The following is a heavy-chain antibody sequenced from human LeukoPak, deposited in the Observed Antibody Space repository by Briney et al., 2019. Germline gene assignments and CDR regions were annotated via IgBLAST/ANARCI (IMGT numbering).Heavy chain of an antibody. V-gene: IGHV3-30-3*01. D-gene: IGHD6-6*01. CDR1: GFTFSSYA. Sequence: GGSLRLSCAASGFTFSSYAMHWVRQAPGKGLEWVAVISYDGSNKYYADSVKGRFTISRDNSKNTLYLQMNSLRAEDTAVYYCARSRIATVDYWGQGTLVTVSP. J-gene: IGHJ4*02. CDR2: ISYDGSNK. CDR3: ARSRIATVDY.